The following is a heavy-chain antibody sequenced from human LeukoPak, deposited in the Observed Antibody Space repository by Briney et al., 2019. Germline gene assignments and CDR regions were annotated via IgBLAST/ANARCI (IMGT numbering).Heavy chain of an antibody. J-gene: IGHJ6*02. V-gene: IGHV3-15*01. CDR2: IKSKTDGGTT. D-gene: IGHD3-3*01. Sequence: PGGSLRLSCAASGFTFSNAWMSWVRQAPGKGLEWVGRIKSKTDGGTTDYAAPVKGRFTISRDDSKNTLSLQTNSLKTEDTAVYYCATHLTYHDFWSTGIYYYYYAMDVWGQGTTVTVSS. CDR3: ATHLTYHDFWSTGIYYYYYAMDV. CDR1: GFTFSNAW.